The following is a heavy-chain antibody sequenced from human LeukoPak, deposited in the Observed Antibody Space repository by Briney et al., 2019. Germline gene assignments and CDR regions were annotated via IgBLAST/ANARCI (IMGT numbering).Heavy chain of an antibody. CDR3: ARTGYGGNDY. CDR2: ISTDGSDK. V-gene: IGHV3-30*03. J-gene: IGHJ4*02. D-gene: IGHD4-23*01. Sequence: PGRSLRLSCAASGFTFSDYGMQWVRQAPGKGLEWVALISTDGSDKDYADSVKGRFTLSRDNSKNTLYLQMNSLRVEDTAVYYCARTGYGGNDYWGQGTLVTVSS. CDR1: GFTFSDYG.